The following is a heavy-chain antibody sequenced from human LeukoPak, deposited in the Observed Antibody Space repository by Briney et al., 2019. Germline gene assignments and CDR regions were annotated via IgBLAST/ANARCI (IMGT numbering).Heavy chain of an antibody. CDR1: AGSISSSDYY. CDR2: ISYSGNT. Sequence: SETLSLTCTVSAGSISSSDYYWGWIRQSPGKGLEWIGRISYSGNTYYNPSLKSRVTISVDTSKNHFSLRLISLTAADTALYYCVSLTHPYYSETSGYYPYYNRDVGGKGT. D-gene: IGHD3-22*01. V-gene: IGHV4-39*02. J-gene: IGHJ6*03. CDR3: VSLTHPYYSETSGYYPYYNRDV.